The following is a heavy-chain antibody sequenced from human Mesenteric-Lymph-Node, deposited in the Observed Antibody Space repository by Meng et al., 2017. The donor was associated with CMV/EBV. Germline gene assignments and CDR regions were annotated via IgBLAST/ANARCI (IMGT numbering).Heavy chain of an antibody. CDR2: VGVRGSPT. D-gene: IGHD3/OR15-3a*01. J-gene: IGHJ4*02. CDR1: GFTFSSYS. V-gene: IGHV3-23*01. CDR3: ARLPLGDWYFDY. Sequence: GESLKISCAASGFTFSSYSMNWVRQAPGRGLEWVSGVGVRGSPTYYADSVKGRFTISRDNSKNTIYLELNSLRVEDTALYYCARLPLGDWYFDYWGQGTPVTVSS.